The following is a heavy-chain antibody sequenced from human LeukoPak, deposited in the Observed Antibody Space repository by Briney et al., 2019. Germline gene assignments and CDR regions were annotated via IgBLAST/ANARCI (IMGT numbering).Heavy chain of an antibody. D-gene: IGHD2-15*01. J-gene: IGHJ4*02. CDR1: GYSLSSGYY. V-gene: IGHV4-38-2*02. CDR3: ARRGYWSGGSCYSEGRVRRYYFDY. Sequence: SESLSLTCIVSGYSLSSGYYWGWIPQPPGKGLGWIGSIYDSGSAFYNPSLKSQVTRSVDTSKDQFSQKLSSVAAADTAVYYCARRGYWSGGSCYSEGRVRRYYFDYWGQGTLVTVSS. CDR2: IYDSGSA.